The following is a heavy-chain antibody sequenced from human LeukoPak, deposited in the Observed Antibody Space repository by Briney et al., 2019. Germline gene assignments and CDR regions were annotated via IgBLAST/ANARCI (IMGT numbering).Heavy chain of an antibody. Sequence: ASVKVSCKVSGYTFTSYDISWVRQATGQGLEWMGWMNPNSGDTRYVERFQGRVTMTRDTSISTAYMLLSSLRSDDTAVYYCARGGGPEGTIFGVILIPEGLKLDYYYGMDVWGQGTTVTVSS. CDR1: GYTFTSYD. CDR2: MNPNSGDT. D-gene: IGHD3-3*01. V-gene: IGHV1-8*01. CDR3: ARGGGPEGTIFGVILIPEGLKLDYYYGMDV. J-gene: IGHJ6*02.